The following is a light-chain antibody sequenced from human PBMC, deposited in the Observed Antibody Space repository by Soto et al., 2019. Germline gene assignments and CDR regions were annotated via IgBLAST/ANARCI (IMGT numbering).Light chain of an antibody. CDR1: QSINSW. Sequence: DTQMTQSPSTLSASVGDRVTITCRASQSINSWLAWYQQKPGKAPKLLIYKASNLESGVPSSFSGSASGTEFTLTISSLQPDDLSTYYCQQYNGYSGTFGQGTKVEIK. V-gene: IGKV1-5*03. CDR3: QQYNGYSGT. CDR2: KAS. J-gene: IGKJ2*02.